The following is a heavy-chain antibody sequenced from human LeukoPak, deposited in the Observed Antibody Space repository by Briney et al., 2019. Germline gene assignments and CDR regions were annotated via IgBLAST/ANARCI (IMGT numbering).Heavy chain of an antibody. CDR3: ARGGYFGWFGGFDAFDI. Sequence: PSETLSLTCTVSGGSISSYYWSWIRQPPGKGPEWIGYIYYSGSTNYNPSLKSRVTISVDTSKNQFSLKLSSVTAADTAVYYCARGGYFGWFGGFDAFDIWGQGTMVTVSS. CDR1: GGSISSYY. CDR2: IYYSGST. J-gene: IGHJ3*02. V-gene: IGHV4-59*08. D-gene: IGHD3-10*01.